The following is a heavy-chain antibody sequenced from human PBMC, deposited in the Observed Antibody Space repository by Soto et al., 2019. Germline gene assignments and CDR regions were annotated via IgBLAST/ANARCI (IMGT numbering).Heavy chain of an antibody. J-gene: IGHJ6*03. CDR1: GGSFSGYY. Sequence: PSETLSLTCAVYGGSFSGYYWSWIRQPPGKGLEWIGEINHSGSTNYNPSLKSRVTISVDTSKNQFSLKLSSVTAADTAVYYCAIGGTMVRGVIRMDYYYYMDVWGKGTTITVSS. CDR2: INHSGST. CDR3: AIGGTMVRGVIRMDYYYYMDV. V-gene: IGHV4-34*01. D-gene: IGHD3-10*01.